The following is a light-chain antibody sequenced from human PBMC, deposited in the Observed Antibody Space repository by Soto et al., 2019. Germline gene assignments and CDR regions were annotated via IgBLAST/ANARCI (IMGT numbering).Light chain of an antibody. CDR2: SVS. CDR3: CSYAGSYTYV. J-gene: IGLJ1*01. V-gene: IGLV2-11*01. CDR1: SSDVGGHNY. Sequence: ALTQPRSVSGSPGQSVTISCTGTSSDVGGHNYVSWYQQHPGKAPKLMISSVSKRPSGVPDRFSGSKSGNTASLTISGLQAEDEADYYCCSYAGSYTYVFGTGTKVTVL.